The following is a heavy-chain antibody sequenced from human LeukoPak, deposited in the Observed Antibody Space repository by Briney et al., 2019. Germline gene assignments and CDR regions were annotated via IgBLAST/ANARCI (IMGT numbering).Heavy chain of an antibody. J-gene: IGHJ5*02. CDR2: IYYSGST. V-gene: IGHV4-39*07. Sequence: KPSETLSLTCTVSGGSISSSSYYWGWIRQPPGKGLEWIGSIYYSGSTYYNPSLKSRVTISVDTSKNQFSLKLSSVTAADTAVYYCARGARNFDWLLYRHNWFDPWGQGTLVTVSS. CDR1: GGSISSSSYY. D-gene: IGHD3-9*01. CDR3: ARGARNFDWLLYRHNWFDP.